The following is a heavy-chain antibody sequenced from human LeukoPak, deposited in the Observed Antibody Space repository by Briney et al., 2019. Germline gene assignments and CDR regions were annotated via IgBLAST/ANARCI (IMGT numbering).Heavy chain of an antibody. CDR2: IVPILGII. CDR3: ARKAMDGGNYHLYYGMDV. V-gene: IGHV1-69*04. J-gene: IGHJ6*02. Sequence: GASVKVSCKASGDTFSRYAINWVRQAPGQGLQWMGRIVPILGIINYAPKFQGRVTITADKSTNTAYMDLSSLRSEDTALYYCARKAMDGGNYHLYYGMDVWGQGTTVTVSS. CDR1: GDTFSRYA. D-gene: IGHD4-23*01.